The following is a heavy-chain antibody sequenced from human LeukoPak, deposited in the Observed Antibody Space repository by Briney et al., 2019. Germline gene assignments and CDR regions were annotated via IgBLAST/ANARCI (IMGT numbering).Heavy chain of an antibody. Sequence: PSETLSLTCTVSGDSISSSSYYWGWIRQPPGKGLEWIGSIYYSGSTYYNPSLKSRVTISVDTSKNQFSLKLSSVTAADTAVYYCARLSGSGSTQFDYWGQGTLVTVSS. CDR3: ARLSGSGSTQFDY. CDR1: GDSISSSSYY. J-gene: IGHJ4*02. V-gene: IGHV4-39*01. D-gene: IGHD3-10*01. CDR2: IYYSGST.